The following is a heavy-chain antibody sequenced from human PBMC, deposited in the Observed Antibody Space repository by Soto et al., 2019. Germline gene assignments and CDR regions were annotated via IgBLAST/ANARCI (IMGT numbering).Heavy chain of an antibody. CDR2: IIPIFGTA. CDR1: GGTFSSYA. V-gene: IGHV1-69*13. D-gene: IGHD5-18*01. CDR3: ARALGAVTPFDP. Sequence: SVKVSCKASGGTFSSYAISWVRQAPGQGLEWMGGIIPIFGTANYAQKFQGRVTITADESTSTAYMELSSLRSEDTAVYSCARALGAVTPFDPWGQGTLVTAPQ. J-gene: IGHJ5*02.